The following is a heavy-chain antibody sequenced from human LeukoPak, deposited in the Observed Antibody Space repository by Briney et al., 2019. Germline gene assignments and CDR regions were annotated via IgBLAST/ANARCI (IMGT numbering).Heavy chain of an antibody. Sequence: GGSLRLSCAASGFTFSNHWMHWVRLVPGKGLVWVSGISPSGDITYFADSVKGRFTISRDNSKNTLYLEMNSLRAEDTAVYYCAEGMKDFNYWGQGTLVTVSS. V-gene: IGHV3-23*01. CDR1: GFTFSNHW. J-gene: IGHJ4*02. CDR3: AEGMKDFNY. CDR2: ISPSGDIT.